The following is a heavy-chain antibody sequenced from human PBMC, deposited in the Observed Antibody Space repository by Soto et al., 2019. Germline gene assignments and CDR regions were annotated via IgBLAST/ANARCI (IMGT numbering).Heavy chain of an antibody. CDR1: GFSFSXAW. V-gene: IGHV3-15*01. D-gene: IGHD6-19*01. CDR3: RNQWPD. J-gene: IGHJ4*02. Sequence: ETQLVESGGGLVXPGGSLXLSCAASGFSFSXAWMSWVRQAPGKGLELLGHIKKKTDGGTADYAAPVKGRFTISRGDSKNTLYTQMNSLRNEDTAVYYCRNQWPDWGQGTPVTVFS. CDR2: IKKKTDGGTA.